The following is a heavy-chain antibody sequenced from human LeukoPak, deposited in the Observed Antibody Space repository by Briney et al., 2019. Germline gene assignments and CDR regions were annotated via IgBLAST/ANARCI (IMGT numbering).Heavy chain of an antibody. Sequence: SETLSLTCAVYGGSFSGYYWSWIRQPPGKGLEWIGEINHSGSTNYNPSLKSRVTISVDTSKNQFSLKLGSVTAADTAVYYCATRPFWSGYYAWGQGTLVTVSS. CDR2: INHSGST. CDR3: ATRPFWSGYYA. J-gene: IGHJ5*02. CDR1: GGSFSGYY. D-gene: IGHD3-3*01. V-gene: IGHV4-34*01.